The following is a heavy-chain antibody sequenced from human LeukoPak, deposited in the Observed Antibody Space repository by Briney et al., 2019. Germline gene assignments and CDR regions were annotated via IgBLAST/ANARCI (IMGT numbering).Heavy chain of an antibody. CDR3: AKRHYDSSGYYGWGAFDI. D-gene: IGHD3-22*01. Sequence: GGSLRLSCAASGFTFSSYGMSWVRQAPGKGLEWVSAISGSGGSTYYADSVKGRFTISRDNSKNTLYLQMNSLRAEDTAVYYCAKRHYDSSGYYGWGAFDIWGQGTMVTVSS. CDR2: ISGSGGST. V-gene: IGHV3-23*01. J-gene: IGHJ3*02. CDR1: GFTFSSYG.